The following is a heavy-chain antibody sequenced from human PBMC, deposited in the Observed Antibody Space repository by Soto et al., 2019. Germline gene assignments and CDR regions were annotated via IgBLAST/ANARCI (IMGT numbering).Heavy chain of an antibody. CDR2: IYYSGST. V-gene: IGHV4-39*01. J-gene: IGHJ2*01. D-gene: IGHD2-15*01. Sequence: QLQLQESGPGLVKPSETLSLTCTVSGGSISSSSYYWGWIRQPPGKGLEWIGSIYYSGSTYYNLSLKRRLTIPVDTSKHQFSLKLCSVTAADTAVYYCQTRHCSGGSCYSGVGLNWYFDLWGRGTLVTVSS. CDR3: QTRHCSGGSCYSGVGLNWYFDL. CDR1: GGSISSSSYY.